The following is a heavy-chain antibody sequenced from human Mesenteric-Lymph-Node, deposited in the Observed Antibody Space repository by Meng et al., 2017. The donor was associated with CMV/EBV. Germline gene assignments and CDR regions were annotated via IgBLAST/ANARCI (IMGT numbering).Heavy chain of an antibody. Sequence: SETLSLTCAVYGGSFSGYYWSWIRQPPGKGLEWIGEINHSGSTNYNPSLKSRVTISVDTSKNQFSLKLSSVTAADTAVYYCARDDSSSSSNYGMDVWGQETTVTVSS. CDR2: INHSGST. CDR3: ARDDSSSSSNYGMDV. J-gene: IGHJ6*02. V-gene: IGHV4-34*01. CDR1: GGSFSGYY. D-gene: IGHD6-6*01.